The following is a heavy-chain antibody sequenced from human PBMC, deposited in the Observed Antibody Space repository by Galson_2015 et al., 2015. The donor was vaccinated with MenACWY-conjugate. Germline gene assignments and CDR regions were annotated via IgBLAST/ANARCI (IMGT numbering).Heavy chain of an antibody. CDR1: GGSISSHY. D-gene: IGHD7-27*01. V-gene: IGHV4-59*08. CDR3: AGIPTWGSSFGYSDY. J-gene: IGHJ4*02. CDR2: IRDTGSL. Sequence: TCTVSGGSISSHYWSWFRRPPGKGLEWIAYIRDTGSLKDNPSLKSRVTMSADKSNNQFSLRLISVTAADTAVYYCAGIPTWGSSFGYSDYWGQGILVAVSS.